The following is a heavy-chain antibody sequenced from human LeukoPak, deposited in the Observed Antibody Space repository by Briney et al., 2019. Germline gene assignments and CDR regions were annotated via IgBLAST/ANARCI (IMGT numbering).Heavy chain of an antibody. CDR3: AIQRGGGDAFDI. D-gene: IGHD1-1*01. J-gene: IGHJ3*02. CDR1: GYTFTSYG. V-gene: IGHV1-18*01. Sequence: ASVKISCKASGYTFTSYGISWVRQAPGQGLEWMGWISAYNGNTNYAQKLQGRVTMTTDTSTSTAYMELRSLRSDDTAVYYCAIQRGGGDAFDIWGQGTMVTVSS. CDR2: ISAYNGNT.